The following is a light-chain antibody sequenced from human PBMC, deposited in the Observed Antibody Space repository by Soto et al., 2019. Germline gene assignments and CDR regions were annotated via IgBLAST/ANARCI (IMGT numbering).Light chain of an antibody. CDR1: QSVSSSS. Sequence: EIVLTQSLGTLSLSPGERATLSCRASQSVSSSSLAWYQQKRGQAPRLLIHDASSRATGVPDRFSASGSGTDFTLTISRLEPEDFAVYYCQQYGRSPFTFGPGTKVDI. V-gene: IGKV3-20*01. CDR2: DAS. J-gene: IGKJ3*01. CDR3: QQYGRSPFT.